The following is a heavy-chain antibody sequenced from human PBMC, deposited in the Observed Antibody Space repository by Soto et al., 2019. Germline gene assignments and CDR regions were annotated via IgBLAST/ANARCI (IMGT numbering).Heavy chain of an antibody. D-gene: IGHD3-3*01. J-gene: IGHJ6*02. CDR3: ARGVLRFLEWTGDYYGMDV. V-gene: IGHV5-51*01. CDR2: IYPGDSKT. Sequence: GESLKISCRGSGYTFTDYWIVWVRQMPGKGLEWMGVIYPGDSKTKYSPSFQGQVTISADKSISTAYLQWSSLKASDTAMYYCARGVLRFLEWTGDYYGMDVWGQGTTVTVSS. CDR1: GYTFTDYW.